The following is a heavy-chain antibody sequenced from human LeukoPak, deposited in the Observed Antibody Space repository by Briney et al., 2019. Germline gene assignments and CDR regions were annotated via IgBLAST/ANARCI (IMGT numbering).Heavy chain of an antibody. CDR3: VAENWYVLKY. J-gene: IGHJ4*01. V-gene: IGHV3-15*01. CDR1: GFTFNNAW. CDR2: IKSKPDGGTT. D-gene: IGHD1-1*01. Sequence: GGSLRLSCVASGFTFNNAWMSWVRQAPGKGLEWVGRIKSKPDGGTTDYAAPVKGRFTISRDDSKNTLYLQMNSLKTEDTAVYYCVAENWYVLKYWGHGTLVTVSS.